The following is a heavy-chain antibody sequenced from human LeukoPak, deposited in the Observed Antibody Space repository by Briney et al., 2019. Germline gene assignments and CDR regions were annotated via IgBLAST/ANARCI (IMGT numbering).Heavy chain of an antibody. D-gene: IGHD6-13*01. V-gene: IGHV3-30*02. J-gene: IGHJ6*03. CDR1: GFTFSTYD. CDR3: AKRPAGGFYYSSMDV. CDR2: MRYDGSNK. Sequence: GGSLRLSCPASGFTFSTYDMHWVRQAPAKGLEWVASMRYDGSNKYYADSAKGRFTVSRDNSKNTLYLQMNSLRAEDTAVYYCAKRPAGGFYYSSMDVWGKGTTVTVSS.